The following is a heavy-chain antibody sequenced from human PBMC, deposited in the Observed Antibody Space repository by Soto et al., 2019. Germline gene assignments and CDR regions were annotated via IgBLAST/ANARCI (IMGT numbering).Heavy chain of an antibody. V-gene: IGHV1-46*01. J-gene: IGHJ3*02. CDR1: GYTFTIYY. CDR2: INPSGGST. CDR3: ARNLYSGSYYDAFDT. D-gene: IGHD1-26*01. Sequence: ASVKVSCKASGYTFTIYYMHCVLQSPLQWLEWMGIINPSGGSTSYAQTFQGRVTMTRDTSTSTVYMELSSLRSEDTAVYYCARNLYSGSYYDAFDTWGQGTMVTVSS.